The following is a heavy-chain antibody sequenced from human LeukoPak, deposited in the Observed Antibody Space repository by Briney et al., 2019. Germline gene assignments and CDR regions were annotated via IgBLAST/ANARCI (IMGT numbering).Heavy chain of an antibody. J-gene: IGHJ5*02. V-gene: IGHV4-4*07. Sequence: PSETLSLTCNVSGGSISKQYWTWVRQSAGKGLEWIGRIYGDGTITYNPSLRSRVTMSLDTSKNQFSLRLTSVTAADTAMYYCTRDSGTTGEVKFDPWGQGTLVTVSS. CDR2: IYGDGTI. CDR3: TRDSGTTGEVKFDP. D-gene: IGHD3-10*01. CDR1: GGSISKQY.